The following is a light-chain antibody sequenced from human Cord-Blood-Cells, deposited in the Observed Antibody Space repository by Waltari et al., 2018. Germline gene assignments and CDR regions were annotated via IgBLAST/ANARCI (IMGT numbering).Light chain of an antibody. Sequence: DIQMTQSPSSLSASVGDRVTITCRASQGISSWLDWYQQKPGKAPKLLIYAASSLQSGVPSRFSGSGSGTDFTLTISSLQPEDFATYYCQQANSIPITFGQGTRVEIK. CDR2: AAS. V-gene: IGKV1-12*01. CDR1: QGISSW. J-gene: IGKJ5*01. CDR3: QQANSIPIT.